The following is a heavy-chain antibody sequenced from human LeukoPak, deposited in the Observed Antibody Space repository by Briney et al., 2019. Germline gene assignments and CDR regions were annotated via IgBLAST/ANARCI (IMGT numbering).Heavy chain of an antibody. J-gene: IGHJ4*02. Sequence: TGGSLRLSCAASGFTFSSYEMNWVRQAPGKGLEWVSYISSSGSTIYYADSVKGPFTISRDNAKNSLYLQMNSLRAEDTAVYYCASPAEAAAGGFDYWGQGTLVTVSS. V-gene: IGHV3-48*03. D-gene: IGHD6-13*01. CDR1: GFTFSSYE. CDR2: ISSSGSTI. CDR3: ASPAEAAAGGFDY.